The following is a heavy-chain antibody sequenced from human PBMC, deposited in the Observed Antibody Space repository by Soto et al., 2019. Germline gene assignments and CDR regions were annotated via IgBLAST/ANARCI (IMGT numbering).Heavy chain of an antibody. CDR1: GFTFSSYS. CDR3: ARDVGYCSGGSCYSHYFDY. J-gene: IGHJ4*02. V-gene: IGHV3-48*01. Sequence: EVQLVESGGGLVQPGGSLRLSCAASGFTFSSYSMNWVRQAPGKGLEGVSYISSSSSTIYYADSVKGRFTISRDNAKNSLYLQMNSLRAEDTAVYYCARDVGYCSGGSCYSHYFDYWGQGTLVTVSS. D-gene: IGHD2-15*01. CDR2: ISSSSSTI.